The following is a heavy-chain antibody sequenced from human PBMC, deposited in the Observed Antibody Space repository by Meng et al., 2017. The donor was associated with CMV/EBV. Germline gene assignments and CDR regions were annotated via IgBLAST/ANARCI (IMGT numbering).Heavy chain of an antibody. Sequence: GESLKISCAASGFTFSSNDMHWVRQTTGKGLEWVSAIGTAGDTYYPGSVKGRFTISRENAKNSFYLQMNSLRAGDTAVYYCARGQDYDFWSGSYWGQGTLVTVSS. J-gene: IGHJ4*02. CDR1: GFTFSSND. V-gene: IGHV3-13*01. CDR3: ARGQDYDFWSGSY. D-gene: IGHD3-3*01. CDR2: IGTAGDT.